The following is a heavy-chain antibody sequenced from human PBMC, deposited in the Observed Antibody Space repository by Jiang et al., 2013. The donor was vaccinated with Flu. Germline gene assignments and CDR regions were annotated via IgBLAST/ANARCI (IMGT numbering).Heavy chain of an antibody. CDR1: GYTFTGYY. D-gene: IGHD6-19*01. Sequence: GAEVKKPGASVKVSCKASGYTFTGYYMHWVRQAPGQGLEWMGWINPNSGGTNYAQKFQGRVTMTRDTSISTAYMELSRLRSDDTAVYYCARVSVAGTLFFDYWGQGTLVTVSS. CDR2: INPNSGGT. CDR3: ARVSVAGTLFFDY. J-gene: IGHJ4*02. V-gene: IGHV1-2*02.